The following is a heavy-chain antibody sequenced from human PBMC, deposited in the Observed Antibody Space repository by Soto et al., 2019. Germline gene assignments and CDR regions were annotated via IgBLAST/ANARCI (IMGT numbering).Heavy chain of an antibody. D-gene: IGHD2-8*01. CDR3: ARDPPIVLMVS. J-gene: IGHJ5*02. Sequence: GGSLRLSCAASGFTFSSYSMNWVRQAPGKGLEWVSSISSSSSYFYYADSGKGGFTISRDNAKNSLYLQMNSLRAEDTAVYYCARDPPIVLMVSWGQGTLVTVSS. CDR2: ISSSSSYF. CDR1: GFTFSSYS. V-gene: IGHV3-21*01.